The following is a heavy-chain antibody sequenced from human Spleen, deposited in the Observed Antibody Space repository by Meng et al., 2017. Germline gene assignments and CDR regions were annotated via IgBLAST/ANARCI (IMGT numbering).Heavy chain of an antibody. V-gene: IGHV3-23*01. D-gene: IGHD6-19*01. CDR3: AKDREAVAGSLDY. Sequence: EVQLLEFGGGLVQPGGSLRLSCAASGFIFSSYSMSWVRQAPGKGLEWVSAISRDDGSPYYADSVKGRFTISRDNSKNTLFLQMNSLRAEDTALYYCAKDREAVAGSLDYWGQGTLVTVSS. J-gene: IGHJ4*02. CDR1: GFIFSSYS. CDR2: ISRDDGSP.